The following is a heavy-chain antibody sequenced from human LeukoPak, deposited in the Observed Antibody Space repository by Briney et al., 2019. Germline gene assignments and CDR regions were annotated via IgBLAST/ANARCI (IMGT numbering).Heavy chain of an antibody. Sequence: ASVKVSCKASGYTFTSYGISWVRQAPGQGLEWMGWISAYNGNTNYAQKLQGRVTMTEDTSTDTAYMELSSLRSEDTAVYYCATGGTVTTSVLDYWGQGTLVTVSS. CDR1: GYTFTSYG. J-gene: IGHJ4*02. V-gene: IGHV1-18*01. CDR2: ISAYNGNT. D-gene: IGHD4-11*01. CDR3: ATGGTVTTSVLDY.